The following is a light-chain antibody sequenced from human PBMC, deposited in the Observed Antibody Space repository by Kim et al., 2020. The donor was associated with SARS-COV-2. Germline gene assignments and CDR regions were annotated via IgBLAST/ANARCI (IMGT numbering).Light chain of an antibody. V-gene: IGLV1-51*01. CDR2: DNN. J-gene: IGLJ2*01. CDR3: ATWDSSLIAVV. Sequence: TTSRAGSTTSIGNHYVSWYQQLPGTAPKLLIYDNNKRSSGIPDRFSGSKSGTSVTLAITGLQPGDEADYYCATWDSSLIAVVMGGGTQLTVL. CDR1: TTSIGNHY.